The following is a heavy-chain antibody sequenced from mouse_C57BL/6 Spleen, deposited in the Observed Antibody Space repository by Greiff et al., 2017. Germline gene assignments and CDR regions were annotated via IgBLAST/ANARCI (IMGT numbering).Heavy chain of an antibody. CDR2: IYPSDSET. D-gene: IGHD1-1*01. J-gene: IGHJ4*01. V-gene: IGHV1-61*01. Sequence: VQLQQPGAELVRPGSSVKLSCKASGYTFTSYWMDWVKQRPGQGLEWIGNIYPSDSETHYNQKFKDKATLTVDKSSSTAYMQLSSLTSEDSAVYYCARHGSSYEAMNYWGQGTSVTVSS. CDR3: ARHGSSYEAMNY. CDR1: GYTFTSYW.